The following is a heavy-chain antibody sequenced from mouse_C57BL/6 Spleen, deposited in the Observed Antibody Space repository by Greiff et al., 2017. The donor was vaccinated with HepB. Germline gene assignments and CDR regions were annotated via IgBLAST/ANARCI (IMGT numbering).Heavy chain of an antibody. CDR2: IYPGDGDT. CDR1: GYAFSSSW. CDR3: ARSGGYSWYFDV. J-gene: IGHJ1*03. D-gene: IGHD2-3*01. Sequence: VQLQQSGPELVKPGASVKISCKASGYAFSSSWMNWVKQRPGKGLEWIGRIYPGDGDTNYNGKFKGKATLTADKSSSTAYMQLSSLTSEDSAVYFCARSGGYSWYFDVWGTGTTVTVSS. V-gene: IGHV1-82*01.